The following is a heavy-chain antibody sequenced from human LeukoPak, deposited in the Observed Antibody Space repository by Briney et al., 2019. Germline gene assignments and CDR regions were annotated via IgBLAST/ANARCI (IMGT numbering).Heavy chain of an antibody. CDR1: GYRFTSYW. CDR2: IYPGDSDT. V-gene: IGHV5-51*01. CDR3: ARHGYCSGSSCYSNSGGSGYYYMDV. Sequence: GESLKISCKGSGYRFTSYWIGWVRQMPGKGLEWMGIIYPGDSDTRYSPSFQGQVTISADKSISTAYLQWSSLKASDTAMYYCARHGYCSGSSCYSNSGGSGYYYMDVWGKGTTVTVSS. J-gene: IGHJ6*03. D-gene: IGHD2-15*01.